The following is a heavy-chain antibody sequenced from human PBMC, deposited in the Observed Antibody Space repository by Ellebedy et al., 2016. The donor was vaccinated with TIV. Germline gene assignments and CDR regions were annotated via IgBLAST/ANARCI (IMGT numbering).Heavy chain of an antibody. V-gene: IGHV3-33*01. CDR1: GFTFYSYG. D-gene: IGHD5-12*01. CDR3: ARDLAATTYFDY. CDR2: VWFDGSQK. Sequence: GESLKISXAASGFTFYSYGIHWVRQAPGKGLEWVAVVWFDGSQKYYADSVKGRFTISKDNSKDTAYLQMNNLRADDTAIYYCARDLAATTYFDYWGQGTLVTVSS. J-gene: IGHJ4*02.